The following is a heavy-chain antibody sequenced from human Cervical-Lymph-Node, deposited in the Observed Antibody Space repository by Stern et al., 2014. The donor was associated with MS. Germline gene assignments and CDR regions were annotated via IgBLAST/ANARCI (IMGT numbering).Heavy chain of an antibody. CDR1: GFNFSTYG. D-gene: IGHD2-2*01. Sequence: QVQLVQSGGGVVQPGRSLRLSCAASGFNFSTYGMHWVRQAPGKGVEWVAIMSNDGSKKYYAASVKGRFTISRDNPKNTLYLQRNTLRPEYTAVYYCAKICSSTTSNGVDYWGQGTLVIVSS. J-gene: IGHJ4*02. CDR2: MSNDGSKK. V-gene: IGHV3-30*18. CDR3: AKICSSTTSNGVDY.